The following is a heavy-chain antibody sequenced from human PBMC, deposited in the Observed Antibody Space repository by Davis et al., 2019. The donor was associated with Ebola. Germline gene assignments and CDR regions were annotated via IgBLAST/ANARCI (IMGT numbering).Heavy chain of an antibody. CDR2: ISSSSSYI. CDR3: ARDLVGYDSSGYYH. Sequence: PGGSLRLSCAASGFTFRDYAMTWVRQAPGKGLEWVSSISSSSSYIYYADSVKGRFTISRDNAKNSLYLQMNSLRAEDTAVYYCARDLVGYDSSGYYHWGQGTLVTVSS. D-gene: IGHD3-22*01. V-gene: IGHV3-21*01. CDR1: GFTFRDYA. J-gene: IGHJ5*02.